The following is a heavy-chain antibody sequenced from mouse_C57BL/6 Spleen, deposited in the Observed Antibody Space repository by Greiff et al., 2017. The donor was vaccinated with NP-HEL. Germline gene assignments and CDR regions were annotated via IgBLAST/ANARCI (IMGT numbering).Heavy chain of an antibody. CDR2: IHPNSGST. CDR1: GYTFTSYW. J-gene: IGHJ3*01. CDR3: AREGFYYGSSYDWFAD. V-gene: IGHV1-64*01. D-gene: IGHD1-1*01. Sequence: QVQLQQPGAELVKPGASVKLSCKASGYTFTSYWMHWVKQRPGQGLEWIGMIHPNSGSTNYNEKFKSKATLTVDKSSSTAYMQLSSLTSEDSAVYYCAREGFYYGSSYDWFADWGQGTLVTVSA.